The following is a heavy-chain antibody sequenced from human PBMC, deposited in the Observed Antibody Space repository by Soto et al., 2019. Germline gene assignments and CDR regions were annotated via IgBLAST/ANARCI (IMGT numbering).Heavy chain of an antibody. CDR1: GATFRSYA. CDR3: AGDYGVYDWYGMDV. D-gene: IGHD4-17*01. V-gene: IGHV1-69*01. CDR2: ISPIVGST. Sequence: VQLVQSGAEVKKPGSSVKVSCRASGATFRSYAFTWVRQAPGQGLERMGGISPIVGSTIYARQLEGRVTITADDSAGAAYMELNSLSSEDTAVYYCAGDYGVYDWYGMDVWGQGTTVTVSS. J-gene: IGHJ6*02.